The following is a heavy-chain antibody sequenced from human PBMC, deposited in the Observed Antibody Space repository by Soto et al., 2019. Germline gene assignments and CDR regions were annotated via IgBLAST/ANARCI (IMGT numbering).Heavy chain of an antibody. J-gene: IGHJ6*03. CDR2: IKQDGSEK. D-gene: IGHD3-10*01. V-gene: IGHV3-7*01. CDR3: ARDADGSGSYYNVHYYYYMDV. CDR1: GFTFSSYW. Sequence: GGSLRLSCAASGFTFSSYWMSWVRQAPGKGLEWVANIKQDGSEKYYVDSVKGRFTISRDNAKNSLYLQMNSLRAEDTAVYYCARDADGSGSYYNVHYYYYMDVWGKGTTVTVSS.